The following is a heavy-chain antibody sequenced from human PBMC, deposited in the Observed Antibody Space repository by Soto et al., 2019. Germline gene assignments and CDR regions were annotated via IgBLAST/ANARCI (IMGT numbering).Heavy chain of an antibody. Sequence: SETLSLTCTVSGGSISSGGYYWSWIRQHPGKGLEWIGYIYYSGSTYYNPSLKSRVTISVDTSKNQFSLKLSSVTAADTAVYYCARSLNPYCSGGSCYPNWFDPWGQGTLVTVSS. J-gene: IGHJ5*02. CDR1: GGSISSGGYY. D-gene: IGHD2-15*01. CDR2: IYYSGST. V-gene: IGHV4-31*03. CDR3: ARSLNPYCSGGSCYPNWFDP.